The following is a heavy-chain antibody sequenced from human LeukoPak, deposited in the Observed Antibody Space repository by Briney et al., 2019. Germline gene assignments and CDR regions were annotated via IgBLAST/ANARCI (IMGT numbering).Heavy chain of an antibody. CDR1: GGSISSYY. CDR2: LSKSGYT. CDR3: ARARYVNSFYAFDI. D-gene: IGHD3-9*01. J-gene: IGHJ3*02. V-gene: IGHV4-59*01. Sequence: PSETLSLTCTVSGGSISSYYWSWIRLPPGKGLEWIGYLSKSGYTNYSPSLKSRVTIFGDTSKNQFFLKLGSVTAADTAVYYCARARYVNSFYAFDIWGQGTLVTVSS.